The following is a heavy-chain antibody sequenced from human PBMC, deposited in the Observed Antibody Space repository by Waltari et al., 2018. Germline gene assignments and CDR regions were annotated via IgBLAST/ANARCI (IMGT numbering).Heavy chain of an antibody. V-gene: IGHV4-39*07. CDR2: IYYSGST. CDR3: AREVTVTPKWYFDL. J-gene: IGHJ2*01. CDR1: GGSISSSSYY. Sequence: QLQLQESGPGLVKPSETLSLTCTVSGGSISSSSYYWGWIRPPPGKGLEWIGSIYYSGSTYYNPSLKSRVTISVDTSKNQFSLKLSSVTAADTAVYYCAREVTVTPKWYFDLWGRGTLVTVSS. D-gene: IGHD4-17*01.